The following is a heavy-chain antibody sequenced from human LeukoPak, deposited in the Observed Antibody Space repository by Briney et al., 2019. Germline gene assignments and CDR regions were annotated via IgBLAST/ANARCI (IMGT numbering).Heavy chain of an antibody. CDR1: GYTFTSYY. CDR2: INPNSGGT. V-gene: IGHV1-2*02. D-gene: IGHD3-22*01. J-gene: IGHJ4*02. Sequence: ASVKVSCKASGYTFTSYYMHWVRQAPGQGLEWKGWINPNSGGTNYAQKFQGRVTMTRDTSISTAYMELSRLRSDDTAVYYCASRRSSGPIGPFDYWGQGTLVTVSS. CDR3: ASRRSSGPIGPFDY.